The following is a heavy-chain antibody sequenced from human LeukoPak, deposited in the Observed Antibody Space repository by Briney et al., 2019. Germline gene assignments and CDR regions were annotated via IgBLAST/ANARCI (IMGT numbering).Heavy chain of an antibody. CDR3: AREGRSSGWYYFDY. D-gene: IGHD6-19*01. Sequence: PGGSLRLSCAASGFXFSTYTINWVRQVPGKGLEWVSSISSSSTYIYYAGSVQGRFTISRDNAKNSLYLQMNSLRAEDTAVYYCAREGRSSGWYYFDYWGQGTLVTVSS. V-gene: IGHV3-21*01. J-gene: IGHJ4*02. CDR1: GFXFSTYT. CDR2: ISSSSTYI.